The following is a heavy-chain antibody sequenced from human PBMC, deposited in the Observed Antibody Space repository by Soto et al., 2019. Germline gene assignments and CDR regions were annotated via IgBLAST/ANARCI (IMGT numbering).Heavy chain of an antibody. CDR1: GFTFSSYG. V-gene: IGHV3-33*01. CDR2: IWYDGSNK. CDR3: ARDQLKGYSYGFVFYGMDV. D-gene: IGHD5-18*01. Sequence: QVQLVESGGGVVQPGRSLRLSCAASGFTFSSYGMHWVRQAPGKGLEWVAVIWYDGSNKYYADSVKGRFTISRDNSKNTLYLQMNSLRAEDTAVYYCARDQLKGYSYGFVFYGMDVWGQGTTVTVSS. J-gene: IGHJ6*02.